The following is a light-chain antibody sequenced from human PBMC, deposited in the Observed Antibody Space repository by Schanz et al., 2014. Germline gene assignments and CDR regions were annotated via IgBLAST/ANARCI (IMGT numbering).Light chain of an antibody. J-gene: IGKJ2*01. CDR3: QQYDNLMYT. CDR1: QDISNY. Sequence: DIQMTQSPSSLSASVGDRVTITCQASQDISNYLHWYQQKPGKAPKLLIYDASNLETGVPSKFSGSGSGTDFTFTIRSLQPEDIATYYCQQYDNLMYTFGQGTKVEIK. CDR2: DAS. V-gene: IGKV1-33*01.